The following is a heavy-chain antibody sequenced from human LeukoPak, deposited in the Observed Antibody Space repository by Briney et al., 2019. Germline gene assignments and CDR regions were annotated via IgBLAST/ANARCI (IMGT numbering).Heavy chain of an antibody. V-gene: IGHV4-61*02. J-gene: IGHJ4*02. D-gene: IGHD4-11*01. Sequence: SQTLSLTCTVTVGIISGGCRKLIRIRQPAGKRLEWIGRIYTSGSTNYNPSLKSRVTISVDTSMNKLSLNLSSVTAADTAVYYSTTKINNYIAYDVRYWGQGTLVTVSS. CDR1: VGIISGGC. CDR3: TTKINNYIAYDVRY. CDR2: IYTSGST.